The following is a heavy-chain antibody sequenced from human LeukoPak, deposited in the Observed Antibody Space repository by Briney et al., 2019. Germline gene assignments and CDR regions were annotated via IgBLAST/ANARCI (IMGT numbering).Heavy chain of an antibody. V-gene: IGHV3-48*03. CDR3: ARDGPGITGPSAFQI. CDR1: GFTFSNYE. D-gene: IGHD1-20*01. CDR2: ISSAGTTI. J-gene: IGHJ3*02. Sequence: GGSLRLSCAASGFTFSNYEMNWVRQPPGKGLEWVSYISSAGTTIYYADSVKGRFTISRDNAKNLLYLQMNSLRAEDTAVYYCARDGPGITGPSAFQIWGQGTMVTVSS.